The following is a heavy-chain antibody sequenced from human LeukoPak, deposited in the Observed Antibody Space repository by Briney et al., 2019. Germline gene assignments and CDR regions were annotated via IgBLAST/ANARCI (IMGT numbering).Heavy chain of an antibody. Sequence: GGSLRLSCAASGFTVSSNYMNWVRQAPGKGLEWVSSISSSSSYIYYADSVKGRFTISRDNAKNTLYLQMNSLRAEDTAVYYCAKVTWIQLWSAWGQGTLVTVSS. D-gene: IGHD5-18*01. V-gene: IGHV3-21*04. J-gene: IGHJ5*02. CDR3: AKVTWIQLWSA. CDR1: GFTVSSNY. CDR2: ISSSSSYI.